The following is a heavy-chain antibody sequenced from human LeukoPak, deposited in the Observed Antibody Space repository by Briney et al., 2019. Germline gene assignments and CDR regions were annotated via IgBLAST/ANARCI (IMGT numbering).Heavy chain of an antibody. CDR3: ARDLLEWYFDY. Sequence: GGSLRLSCAASGLTVSGTYMSWVRQTPGKGLEWVSVIYSGGSTYYADSVKGRFTISRDNSKNTLYLQMNSLRAEDTAVYYCARDLLEWYFDYWGQGTLVTVSS. D-gene: IGHD3-3*01. J-gene: IGHJ4*02. CDR1: GLTVSGTY. V-gene: IGHV3-66*01. CDR2: IYSGGST.